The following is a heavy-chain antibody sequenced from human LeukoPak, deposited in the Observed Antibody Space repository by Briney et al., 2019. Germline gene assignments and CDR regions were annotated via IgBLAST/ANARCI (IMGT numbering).Heavy chain of an antibody. D-gene: IGHD2-2*01. CDR1: GFRLIDYN. CDR3: ARDTPVPTIIPGV. V-gene: IGHV3-48*02. J-gene: IGHJ4*02. CDR2: IGAISTML. Sequence: GGSMRLSCVGSGFRLIDYNMNWVRQSPGKGLEWLGCIGAISTMLHYADSVKGRFTISRDDAKNSLYLQMNSLRHDDTAVYYCARDTPVPTIIPGVWGQGTLVAVSS.